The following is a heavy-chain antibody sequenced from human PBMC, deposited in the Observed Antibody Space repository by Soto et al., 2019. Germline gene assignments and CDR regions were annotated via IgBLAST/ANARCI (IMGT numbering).Heavy chain of an antibody. CDR2: ISAYDGNT. D-gene: IGHD3-3*01. J-gene: IGHJ6*02. V-gene: IGHV1-18*01. CDR3: ARDRVLTYYDFWSGYSGYYYGMDV. CDR1: GYTFTSYG. Sequence: SSVKVSCKASGYTFTSYGISWVRQAPGQGLEWMGWISAYDGNTNYAQKLQGRVTMTTDTSTSTANMELRSLRSDDTAVYYCARDRVLTYYDFWSGYSGYYYGMDVWGQGTTVTVSS.